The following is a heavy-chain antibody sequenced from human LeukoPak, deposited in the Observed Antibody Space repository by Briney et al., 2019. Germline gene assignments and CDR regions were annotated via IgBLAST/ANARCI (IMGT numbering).Heavy chain of an antibody. J-gene: IGHJ4*02. V-gene: IGHV4-59*01. D-gene: IGHD3-10*01. Sequence: SEALSLTCTVSGGSISSYYWSWIRQPPGKGLEWIGYIYYSGSTNYNPSLKSRVTISVDTSKNQFSLKLSSVTAADTAVYYCARDRGGIGEWGQGTLVTVSS. CDR1: GGSISSYY. CDR3: ARDRGGIGE. CDR2: IYYSGST.